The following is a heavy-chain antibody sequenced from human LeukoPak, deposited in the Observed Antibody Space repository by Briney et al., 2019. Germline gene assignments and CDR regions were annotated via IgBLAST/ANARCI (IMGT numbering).Heavy chain of an antibody. V-gene: IGHV3-7*01. Sequence: GGSLRLSCAASTFTFSNYWMTWVRQAPGKGLEWVANIKGDGSDIYYVDSVKGRFTISRDNAKNSLYLHMNSLRAEDTAVYYCAREATYGFRLDYWGLGTLVTVSS. CDR3: AREATYGFRLDY. CDR1: TFTFSNYW. CDR2: IKGDGSDI. J-gene: IGHJ4*02. D-gene: IGHD3-10*01.